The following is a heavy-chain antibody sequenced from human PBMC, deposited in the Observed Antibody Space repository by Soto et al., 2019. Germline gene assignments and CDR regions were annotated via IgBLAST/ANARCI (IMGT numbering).Heavy chain of an antibody. CDR1: GFIFSSYG. D-gene: IGHD3-22*01. V-gene: IGHV3-23*01. CDR3: AKASGDQWLLPLFDS. J-gene: IGHJ4*02. Sequence: PGGSLRLSCVGSGFIFSSYGMSWVRQAPGKGLEWVSTITNNGDSTYYADSVKGRFTVSRDLSTLYLQMNSLRAEGTAVYYCAKASGDQWLLPLFDSWGQGTLVPVSS. CDR2: ITNNGDST.